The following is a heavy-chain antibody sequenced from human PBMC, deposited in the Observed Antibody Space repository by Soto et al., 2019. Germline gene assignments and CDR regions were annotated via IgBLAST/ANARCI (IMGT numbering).Heavy chain of an antibody. CDR3: VRHSSSWYYFDY. CDR1: GGSISRYY. D-gene: IGHD6-13*01. J-gene: IGHJ4*02. CDR2: IHYSGST. Sequence: PSETLSLTCTVSGGSISRYYWSWIRQPPGQGLEWIGYIHYSGSTNYNPSLKSRVTISVDTSKNQFSLKLNSVTAADTAVYYCVRHSSSWYYFDYWGQGTPVTVSS. V-gene: IGHV4-59*08.